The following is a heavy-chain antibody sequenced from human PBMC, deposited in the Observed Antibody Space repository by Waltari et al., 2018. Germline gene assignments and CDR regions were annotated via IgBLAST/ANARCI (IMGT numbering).Heavy chain of an antibody. V-gene: IGHV6-1*01. D-gene: IGHD2-2*01. CDR1: GDSVSSNDAA. Sequence: QVQLQQSGPGLVKPSQTLSLTCAISGDSVSSNDAAWNWLRQSPSGGLEWLGRPYYRSKWYSYYAVSVKGRITINPDTSKNQFSLHLSAATPEDTAVYYCARGPAPLRYWGQGTVVTVSS. CDR2: PYYRSKWYS. J-gene: IGHJ4*02. CDR3: ARGPAPLRY.